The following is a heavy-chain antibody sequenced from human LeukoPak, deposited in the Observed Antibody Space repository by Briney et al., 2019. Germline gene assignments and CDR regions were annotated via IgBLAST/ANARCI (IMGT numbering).Heavy chain of an antibody. CDR1: GFTFSSYE. Sequence: GGSLRLSCAASGFTFSSYEMNWVRQAPGKGLEWVSYISSSGSTIYYADSVKDRFTISRDNAKNSLYLQMNSLRAEDTAVYYCAREGDSSGYYDYWGQGTLVTVSS. J-gene: IGHJ4*02. V-gene: IGHV3-48*03. D-gene: IGHD3-22*01. CDR2: ISSSGSTI. CDR3: AREGDSSGYYDY.